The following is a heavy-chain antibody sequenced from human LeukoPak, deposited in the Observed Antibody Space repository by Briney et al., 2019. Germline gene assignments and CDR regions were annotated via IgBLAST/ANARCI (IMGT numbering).Heavy chain of an antibody. CDR2: ISYSGGP. CDR3: ARGGRYNYGPIGLS. V-gene: IGHV4-39*07. CDR1: GGSISSTNYY. Sequence: SETLSLTCSVSGGSISSTNYYWGWIRQPLGKGLEWIGSISYSGGPYYNPSLKSRLTISLDTSRSQFSLTVSYVTGADTAVYYCARGGRYNYGPIGLSWGQGTLVTVSS. J-gene: IGHJ4*02. D-gene: IGHD5-18*01.